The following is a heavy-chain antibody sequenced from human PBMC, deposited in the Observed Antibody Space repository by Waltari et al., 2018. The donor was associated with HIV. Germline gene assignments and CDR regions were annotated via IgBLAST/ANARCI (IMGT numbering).Heavy chain of an antibody. Sequence: RQAPGKGLEWVSVISWNRGSIGYADSVKGRFTISRDNAKNSLYLQMNSLRAEDTALYYCAKEGGRHSSNAFDIWGQGTMVTVSS. V-gene: IGHV3-9*01. D-gene: IGHD3-16*01. CDR2: ISWNRGSI. J-gene: IGHJ3*02. CDR3: AKEGGRHSSNAFDI.